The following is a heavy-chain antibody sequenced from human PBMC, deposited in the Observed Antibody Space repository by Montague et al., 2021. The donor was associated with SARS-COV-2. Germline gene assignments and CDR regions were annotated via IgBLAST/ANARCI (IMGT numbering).Heavy chain of an antibody. D-gene: IGHD4-23*01. Sequence: SETLSLTCTVSGGSIAGYYCTRLRWSPGEGLESIAYIYDGGAVNYNPSLGSRVTISTDTSKNQLSLKVNSVTAADTAVYYCVRDHPYGGPRGAYDIWGQGTVVAVSS. CDR2: IYDGGAV. CDR3: VRDHPYGGPRGAYDI. J-gene: IGHJ3*02. V-gene: IGHV4-59*01. CDR1: GGSIAGYY.